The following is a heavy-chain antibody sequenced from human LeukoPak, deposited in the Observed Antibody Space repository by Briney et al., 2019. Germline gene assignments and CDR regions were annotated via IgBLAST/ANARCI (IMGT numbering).Heavy chain of an antibody. V-gene: IGHV3-53*01. CDR1: GFTVSSNY. CDR3: ARAGDFWSGYGYFDY. CDR2: IYSGGST. D-gene: IGHD3-3*01. Sequence: GGSLRLSCAASGFTVSSNYMSWVRQAPGKGLEWVSVIYSGGSTYYADSVKGRFTISRDNSKNTLYLQMNSQRAEDTAVYYCARAGDFWSGYGYFDYWGQGTLVTVSS. J-gene: IGHJ4*02.